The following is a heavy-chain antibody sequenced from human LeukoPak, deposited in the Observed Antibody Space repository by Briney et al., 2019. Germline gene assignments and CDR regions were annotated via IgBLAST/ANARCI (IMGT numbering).Heavy chain of an antibody. V-gene: IGHV4-4*07. Sequence: SETLSLTCTVSGDSISSYYWSWIRQPAGKGLQWIGRIYTSGSTNYNPSLKSRVTMSVDRSKNQFSLKLSSVTAADTAVYYCAKYSSSWYDYYYYYMDVWGKGTTVTVSS. CDR1: GDSISSYY. CDR3: AKYSSSWYDYYYYYMDV. D-gene: IGHD6-13*01. J-gene: IGHJ6*03. CDR2: IYTSGST.